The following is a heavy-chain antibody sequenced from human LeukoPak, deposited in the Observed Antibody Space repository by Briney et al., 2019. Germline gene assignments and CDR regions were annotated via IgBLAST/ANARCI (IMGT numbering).Heavy chain of an antibody. D-gene: IGHD3-22*01. CDR1: GGSISSGDYY. J-gene: IGHJ6*02. Sequence: PSQTLSLTCTVSGGSISSGDYYWSWIRQPPGKGLEWIGYIYYSGSTYYNPSLKSRVTISVDTSKNQFSLKLSSVTAADTAVYYCASTSSGYSGYYYYGMDVWGQGTTATVSS. V-gene: IGHV4-30-4*01. CDR2: IYYSGST. CDR3: ASTSSGYSGYYYYGMDV.